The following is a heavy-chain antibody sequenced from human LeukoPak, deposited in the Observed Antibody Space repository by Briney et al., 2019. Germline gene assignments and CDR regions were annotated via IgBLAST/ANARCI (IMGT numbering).Heavy chain of an antibody. CDR1: GYSFTSCW. J-gene: IGHJ5*02. D-gene: IGHD3-22*01. CDR3: ARQYDSSGWSFDP. V-gene: IGHV5-51*01. CDR2: IYPGDSDT. Sequence: GESLKISCKGSGYSFTSCWIGWVRQMPGKGLEWMGIIYPGDSDTRYSPSFQGQVTISADKSISTAYLQWSSLKASDTAMYYCARQYDSSGWSFDPWGQGTLVTVSS.